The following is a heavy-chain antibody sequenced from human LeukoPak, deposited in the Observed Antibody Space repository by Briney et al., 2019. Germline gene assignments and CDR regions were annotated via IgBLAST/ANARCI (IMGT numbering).Heavy chain of an antibody. J-gene: IGHJ4*02. D-gene: IGHD5-18*01. V-gene: IGHV4-59*01. CDR3: ARENGYRYDY. CDR1: GGSISSYY. CDR2: IYYSGST. Sequence: SETLSLTCTVSGGSISSYYWSWIRQPPGKGLEWIGYIYYSGSTNYNPSLKSRVTISVDTSKNQFSLKLSSVTAADTALYYCARENGYRYDYWGQGTLVTVSS.